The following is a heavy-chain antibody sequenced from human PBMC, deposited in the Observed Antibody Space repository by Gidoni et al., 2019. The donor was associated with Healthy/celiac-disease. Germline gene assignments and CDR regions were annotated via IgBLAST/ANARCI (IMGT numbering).Heavy chain of an antibody. CDR2: IYYSGST. V-gene: IGHV4-59*01. CDR3: ASIGPPHPMDV. Sequence: QVQLQASGPGLVKPSETLSLTCTVSGGSISSYYWSWIRQPPGKGLEWIGYIYYSGSTNYNPSLKSRVTISVETAKNQFSLKLSSVTAADTAVYYCASIGPPHPMDVWGQGTTVTVSS. J-gene: IGHJ6*02. CDR1: GGSISSYY.